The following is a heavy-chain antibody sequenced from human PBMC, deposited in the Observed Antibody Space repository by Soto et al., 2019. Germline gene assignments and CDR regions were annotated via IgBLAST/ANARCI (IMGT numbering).Heavy chain of an antibody. D-gene: IGHD3-10*01. CDR1: GFTFRSYA. CDR2: ISYDGSNK. V-gene: IGHV3-30-3*01. J-gene: IGHJ6*02. Sequence: GGSLRLSCAASGFTFRSYAMHWVRQAPGKGLEWVAVISYDGSNKYYADSVKGRFTISRDISKNTLYLQMNSLRAEDTAVYYCARAGGMDGWGQGTTVTVSS. CDR3: ARAGGMDG.